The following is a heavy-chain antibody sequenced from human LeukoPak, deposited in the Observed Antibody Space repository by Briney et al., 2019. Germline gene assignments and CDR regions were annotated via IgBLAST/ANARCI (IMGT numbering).Heavy chain of an antibody. J-gene: IGHJ4*02. D-gene: IGHD1-26*01. CDR1: GYTFTSYY. V-gene: IGHV1-46*01. Sequence: ASVKVSCKASGYTFTSYYMHWVRQAPGQGLEWMGIINPSGGSTSYAQKFQGRVTMTRDTSTSTVYMELSNLRSEDTAVYYCAREASGNYFDYWGQGTLVTVSS. CDR2: INPSGGST. CDR3: AREASGNYFDY.